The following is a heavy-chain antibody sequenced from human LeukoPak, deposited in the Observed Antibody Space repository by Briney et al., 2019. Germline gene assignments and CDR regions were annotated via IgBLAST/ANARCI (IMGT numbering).Heavy chain of an antibody. CDR1: GFTFSSYW. V-gene: IGHV3-7*01. CDR3: ARDPAYDFWSGYYAPGDY. Sequence: GGSLRLSCAASGFTFSSYWISWVRQAPGKGLEWVANIKQDGSEKYYVDSVKGRFTISRDNAKNSLYLQMNSLRAEDTAVYYCARDPAYDFWSGYYAPGDYWGQGTLVTVSS. J-gene: IGHJ4*02. CDR2: IKQDGSEK. D-gene: IGHD3-3*01.